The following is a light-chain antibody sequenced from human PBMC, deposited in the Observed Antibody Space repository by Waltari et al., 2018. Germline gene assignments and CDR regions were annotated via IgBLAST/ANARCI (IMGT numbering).Light chain of an antibody. Sequence: DIQLTQSTSSLSGSVGDRVTVTCRASQDMSSYLAWYQQKPGKATKLLIYDASTLQSGVPSRFSGGGSGTEFTLTISSLQPEDFATYYCQQFSTYPLTFGGGTKVDIK. V-gene: IGKV1-9*01. J-gene: IGKJ4*01. CDR2: DAS. CDR3: QQFSTYPLT. CDR1: QDMSSY.